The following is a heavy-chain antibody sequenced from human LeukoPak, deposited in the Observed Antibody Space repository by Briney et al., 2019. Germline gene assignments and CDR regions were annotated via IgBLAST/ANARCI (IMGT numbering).Heavy chain of an antibody. CDR2: ISGSGGST. D-gene: IGHD4-11*01. J-gene: IGHJ4*02. CDR3: AKRMTTVTTPIDY. V-gene: IGHV3-23*01. Sequence: GGSLRLSCAASGFTVSSNYMGWVRQAPGKGLEWVSAISGSGGSTYYADSVKGRFTISRDNSKNTLYLQMNSLRAEDTAVYYCAKRMTTVTTPIDYWGQGTLVTVSS. CDR1: GFTVSSNY.